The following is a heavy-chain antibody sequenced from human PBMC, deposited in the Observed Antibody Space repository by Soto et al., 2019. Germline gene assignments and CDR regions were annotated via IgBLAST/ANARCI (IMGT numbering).Heavy chain of an antibody. CDR3: ARGFTTGAKIEGFDL. Sequence: SVKVSCKASGATFSGSAFSWVRQAPGQGREWMGGITPTLGTTNYAQHLQGRVTITADESTATSFMELTSLTSADTAVYYCARGFTTGAKIEGFDLWGQGTLVTVSS. J-gene: IGHJ4*02. V-gene: IGHV1-69*13. D-gene: IGHD1-1*01. CDR2: ITPTLGTT. CDR1: GATFSGSA.